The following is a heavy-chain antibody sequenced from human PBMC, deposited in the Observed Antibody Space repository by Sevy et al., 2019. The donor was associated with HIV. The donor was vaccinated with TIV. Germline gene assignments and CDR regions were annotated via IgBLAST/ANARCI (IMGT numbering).Heavy chain of an antibody. V-gene: IGHV4-4*07. CDR3: AREQGVHSDYGIDV. Sequence: SDTLSLTCTVSGGSISSYYWSWIRQPAGKGLEWIGRIYTSGSTNYNPSLKSRVTMSVDTSKNQFSLKLSSVTAADTAVYYCAREQGVHSDYGIDVWGQGTTVTVSS. J-gene: IGHJ6*02. CDR1: GGSISSYY. D-gene: IGHD3-10*01. CDR2: IYTSGST.